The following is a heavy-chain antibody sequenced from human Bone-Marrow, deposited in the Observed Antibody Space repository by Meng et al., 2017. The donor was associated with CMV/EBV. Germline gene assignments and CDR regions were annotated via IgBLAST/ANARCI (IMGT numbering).Heavy chain of an antibody. CDR3: ARDPEYCSSTSCYQGDY. V-gene: IGHV3-53*01. D-gene: IGHD2-2*01. CDR1: GFTFSSYW. J-gene: IGHJ4*02. Sequence: GESLKISCAASGFTFSSYWMHWVRQAPGKGLEWVSVIYSGGSTYYADSVKGRFTISRDNSKNTLYLQMNSLRAEDTAVYYCARDPEYCSSTSCYQGDYWGQGTLVTVYS. CDR2: IYSGGST.